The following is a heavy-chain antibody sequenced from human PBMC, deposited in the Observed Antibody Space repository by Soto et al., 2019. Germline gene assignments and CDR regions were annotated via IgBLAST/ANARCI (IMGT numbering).Heavy chain of an antibody. CDR1: GGSISTYY. Sequence: QVQLQESGPGLVKPSETLSLTCTVPGGSISTYYWSWIRQPPGKGLEWIGYINYSGRTNYNPSLKRRVTMSLDTSKNQFSLKLRSVTAADTALFYCARYAGSSWFDYWGQGTLVTVSS. J-gene: IGHJ4*02. CDR3: ARYAGSSWFDY. D-gene: IGHD6-13*01. V-gene: IGHV4-59*01. CDR2: INYSGRT.